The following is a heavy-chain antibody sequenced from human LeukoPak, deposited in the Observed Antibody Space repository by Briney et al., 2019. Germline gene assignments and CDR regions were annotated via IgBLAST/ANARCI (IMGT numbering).Heavy chain of an antibody. CDR3: ARGKYSYGYFFAFDI. J-gene: IGHJ3*02. D-gene: IGHD5-18*01. V-gene: IGHV4-34*01. Sequence: SETLSLTCAVYGGSFSGYYWSWIRQPPGKGLEWIGEINHSGSTNYNPSLKSRVTISVDTSKNQFSLKLSSVTAADTAVYYCARGKYSYGYFFAFDIWGQGTMVTVSS. CDR1: GGSFSGYY. CDR2: INHSGST.